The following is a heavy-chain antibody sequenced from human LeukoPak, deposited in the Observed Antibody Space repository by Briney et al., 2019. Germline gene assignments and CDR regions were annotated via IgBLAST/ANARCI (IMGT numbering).Heavy chain of an antibody. V-gene: IGHV4-34*01. CDR3: AGHRPVLNWLDP. D-gene: IGHD3-10*02. Sequence: KTSETLSLTCAVYGGSFSGYYWSWIRQPPGKGLEWIGEINHSGSTNYNPSLKSRVTISVDTSKNQFSLKLSSVTAADTAVYYCAGHRPVLNWLDPWGQGTLVTVSS. J-gene: IGHJ5*02. CDR1: GGSFSGYY. CDR2: INHSGST.